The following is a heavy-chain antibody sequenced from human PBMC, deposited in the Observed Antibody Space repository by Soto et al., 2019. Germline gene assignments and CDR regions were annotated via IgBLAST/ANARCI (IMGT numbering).Heavy chain of an antibody. V-gene: IGHV3-23*01. Sequence: EVQLLESGGGLVQPGGSLRLSCAASGFTFSSYAMSWVRQAPGKGLEWVSAISGSGGSTYYADSVKGRFTISRDNSKNSLYLQMNSLRAEDTAVYYCESQAVAAYFAYGGQGTLVTVSS. D-gene: IGHD6-19*01. J-gene: IGHJ4*02. CDR3: ESQAVAAYFAY. CDR2: ISGSGGST. CDR1: GFTFSSYA.